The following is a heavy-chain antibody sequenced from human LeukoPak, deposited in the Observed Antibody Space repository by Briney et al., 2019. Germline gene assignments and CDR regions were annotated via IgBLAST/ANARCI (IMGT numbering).Heavy chain of an antibody. D-gene: IGHD6-19*01. CDR2: ISGSGGST. J-gene: IGHJ1*01. V-gene: IGHV3-23*01. Sequence: GGSLRLSCAASGFTFSSYAMSWVRQAPGKGLEWVSAISGSGGSTYYADSVKGRFTISRDNSKNTLYLQMNSLRAEDTAVHYCAKDRDRSNSGWYDPPGDFQHWGQGTLVTVSS. CDR3: AKDRDRSNSGWYDPPGDFQH. CDR1: GFTFSSYA.